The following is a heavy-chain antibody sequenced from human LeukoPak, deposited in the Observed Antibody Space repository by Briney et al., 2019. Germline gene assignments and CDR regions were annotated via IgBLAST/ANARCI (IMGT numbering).Heavy chain of an antibody. V-gene: IGHV4-39*07. D-gene: IGHD1-26*01. CDR2: IYYSGST. J-gene: IGHJ4*02. CDR1: GGSISSSSYY. CDR3: ARGREPGYYFDY. Sequence: SETLSLTCTVSGGSISSSSYYWGWIRQPPGKGLEWIGSIYYSGSTYYNPSLKSRVTISVDTSKDQFSLKLSSVTAADTAVYYCARGREPGYYFDYWGQGTLVTVSS.